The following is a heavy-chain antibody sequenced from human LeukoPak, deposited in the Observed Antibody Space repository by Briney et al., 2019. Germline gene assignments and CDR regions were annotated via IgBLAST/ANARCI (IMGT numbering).Heavy chain of an antibody. CDR3: ARDKDSGYDLFYYGMDV. Sequence: SETLSLTCTVSGGSISSGDYYWSWIRQPPRKGLEWIGYIYYSGSTYYNPSLKSRVTISVDTSKNQFSLKLSSVTAADTAVYYCARDKDSGYDLFYYGMDVWGQGTTVTVSS. J-gene: IGHJ6*02. D-gene: IGHD5-12*01. V-gene: IGHV4-30-4*01. CDR2: IYYSGST. CDR1: GGSISSGDYY.